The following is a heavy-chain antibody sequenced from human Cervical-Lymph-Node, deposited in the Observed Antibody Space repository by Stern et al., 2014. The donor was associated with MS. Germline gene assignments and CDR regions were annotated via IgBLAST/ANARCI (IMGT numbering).Heavy chain of an antibody. J-gene: IGHJ3*02. CDR3: ARDETGVAFDI. Sequence: QVQLVQSGADVKKPGSSVKVSCKASGGTFSSYAINWVRQAPGQGLEWMGGIIPLIGTAHYAQQFQGRVAITADKSTSTVYMELYSLRSDDTAVYYCARDETGVAFDIWGQGTMVTVSS. CDR2: IIPLIGTA. V-gene: IGHV1-69*06. CDR1: GGTFSSYA. D-gene: IGHD7-27*01.